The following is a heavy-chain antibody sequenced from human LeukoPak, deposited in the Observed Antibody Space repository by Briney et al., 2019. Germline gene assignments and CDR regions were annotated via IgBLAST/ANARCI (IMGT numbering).Heavy chain of an antibody. D-gene: IGHD2-15*01. CDR1: GFTYSNYA. Sequence: GGSLRLSCAASGFTYSNYAMNWVRQAPGKGLEWVSGNSGSGGSTYYAASVKGRFTISRDNSKNTLYLQMNILRAEDTAVYYCAKSSRTWAKNWFDPWGQGTLVTVSS. CDR2: NSGSGGST. J-gene: IGHJ5*02. CDR3: AKSSRTWAKNWFDP. V-gene: IGHV3-23*01.